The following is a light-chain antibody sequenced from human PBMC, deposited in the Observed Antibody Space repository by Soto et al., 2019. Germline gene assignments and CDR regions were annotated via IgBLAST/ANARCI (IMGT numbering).Light chain of an antibody. CDR2: RAS. J-gene: IGKJ5*01. Sequence: IVMTQSPATLSVSPGERATLSCRASQSINSNLAWYQQKPGQAPRRLMFRASIRATGFPARFSGSGSGTEFTLTIDSLQPEDFSNYYCQQSYTTPRITFGQGTRLEIK. V-gene: IGKV3-15*01. CDR1: QSINSN. CDR3: QQSYTTPRIT.